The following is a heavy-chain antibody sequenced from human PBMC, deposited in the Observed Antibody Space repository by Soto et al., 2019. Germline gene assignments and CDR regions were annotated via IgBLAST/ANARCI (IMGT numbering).Heavy chain of an antibody. CDR2: ISYDGSNK. CDR1: GFTFSSYG. CDR3: AKDLYYGSGSYYNGFDY. J-gene: IGHJ4*02. Sequence: GGSLRLSCAASGFTFSSYGMHWVRQAPGKGLEWVAVISYDGSNKYYADSVKGRFTISRDNSKNTLYLQMNSLRAEDTAVYYCAKDLYYGSGSYYNGFDYWGQGTLVTVSS. D-gene: IGHD3-10*01. V-gene: IGHV3-30*18.